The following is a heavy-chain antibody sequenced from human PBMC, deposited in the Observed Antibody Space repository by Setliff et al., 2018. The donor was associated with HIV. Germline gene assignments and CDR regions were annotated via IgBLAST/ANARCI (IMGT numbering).Heavy chain of an antibody. CDR1: GDSSSSYY. J-gene: IGHJ4*02. CDR3: ARGSRSHGGMFGY. CDR2: MHISGST. V-gene: IGHV4-4*07. D-gene: IGHD6-13*01. Sequence: SETLSLTCTVSGDSSSSYYCNWIRQPAGKGLEWIGHMHISGSTNYNPSLKSRVTMSLDTSKNQFSLKLSSVTAADTAIYYCARGSRSHGGMFGYWGQGTLVTVSS.